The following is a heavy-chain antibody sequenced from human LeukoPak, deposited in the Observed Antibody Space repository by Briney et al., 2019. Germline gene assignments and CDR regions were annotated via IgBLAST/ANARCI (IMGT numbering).Heavy chain of an antibody. D-gene: IGHD3-22*01. J-gene: IGHJ3*02. CDR2: IYYSGST. Sequence: SETLSLTCTVSGGSISSSSYYWGWIRQPPGKGLEWIGSIYYSGSTYYNPSLKSRVTISVDTSKNQFSLKLSSVTAADTAVYYCARQLIHYYDSSGFDAFDIWGQGTTVTVSS. CDR3: ARQLIHYYDSSGFDAFDI. CDR1: GGSISSSSYY. V-gene: IGHV4-39*01.